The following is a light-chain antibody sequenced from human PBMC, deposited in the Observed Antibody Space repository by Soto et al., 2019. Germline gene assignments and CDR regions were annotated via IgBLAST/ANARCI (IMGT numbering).Light chain of an antibody. CDR1: SSDVGGYNY. V-gene: IGLV2-11*01. CDR2: DVT. Sequence: QPVLTQPRSVSGSPGQSVTISCTGTSSDVGGYNYVSWYQQHPGKGPKIMIYDVTKRPSGVPDRFSGSKSVNTASLTISGLQAEDEADYYCCSYAGSYTVVFGGGTKLTVL. CDR3: CSYAGSYTVV. J-gene: IGLJ2*01.